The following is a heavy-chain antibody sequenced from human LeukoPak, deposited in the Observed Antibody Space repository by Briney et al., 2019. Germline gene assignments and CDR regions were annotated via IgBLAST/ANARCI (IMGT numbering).Heavy chain of an antibody. J-gene: IGHJ4*02. CDR3: ASHYYDSSGYYYGFDY. CDR2: IIPIFGTA. CDR1: GGTFSSYA. V-gene: IGHV1-69*13. Sequence: SVKVSCKASGGTFSSYAISWVRQAPGQGLEWMGGIIPIFGTANYAQKFQGRVTITADESTSTAYTELSSVRSEDTAVYYCASHYYDSSGYYYGFDYWGQGTLVTVSS. D-gene: IGHD3-22*01.